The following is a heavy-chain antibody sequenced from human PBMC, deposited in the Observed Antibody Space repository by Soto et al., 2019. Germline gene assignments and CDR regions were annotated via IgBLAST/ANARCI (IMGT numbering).Heavy chain of an antibody. CDR2: IYYSRST. CDR1: GGSISSYD. V-gene: IGHV4-59*01. Sequence: SETLSLTCSVSGGSISSYDWSWIRQPPGKGLEWIGYIYYSRSTNYNPSLKSRVTISVDTSKNQFSLKLSSVTAADTAVYYCAGQWELPDSWFDPSGQRTLVTVSS. D-gene: IGHD1-26*01. CDR3: AGQWELPDSWFDP. J-gene: IGHJ5*02.